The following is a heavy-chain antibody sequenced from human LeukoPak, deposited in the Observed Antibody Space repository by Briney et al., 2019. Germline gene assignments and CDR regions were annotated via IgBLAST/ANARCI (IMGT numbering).Heavy chain of an antibody. J-gene: IGHJ6*02. D-gene: IGHD6-6*01. CDR2: IKQDGSEE. V-gene: IGHV3-7*05. Sequence: PGRSLGLSCAASGFTSSSYWMSWVRQAPGKGLEWVANIKQDGSEEVYVDSVKGRFTISRDNAKNSLFLQMNTLRAEDTAVYYCARDPYSSTWSYGMDVWGQGTAVTVSS. CDR3: ARDPYSSTWSYGMDV. CDR1: GFTSSSYW.